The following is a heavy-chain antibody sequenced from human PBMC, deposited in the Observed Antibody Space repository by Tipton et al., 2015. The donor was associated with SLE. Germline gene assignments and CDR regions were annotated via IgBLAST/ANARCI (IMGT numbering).Heavy chain of an antibody. J-gene: IGHJ4*02. CDR2: ISYDGSNK. CDR3: AKARTDWSPDY. Sequence: SLRLSCAASGFTFSSYGMHWVRQAPGKGLEWVAVISYDGSNKYYADSVKGRFTISRDNSKNTLYLQMNSLRAEDTAVYYCAKARTDWSPDYWGQGTLVTVSS. V-gene: IGHV3-30*18. D-gene: IGHD3-9*01. CDR1: GFTFSSYG.